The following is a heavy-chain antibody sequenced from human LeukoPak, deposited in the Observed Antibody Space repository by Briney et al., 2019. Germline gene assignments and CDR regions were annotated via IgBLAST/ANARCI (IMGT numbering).Heavy chain of an antibody. V-gene: IGHV3-13*01. CDR3: ARGPIVGITETKGYFDY. CDR2: VGTAADT. CDR1: GFTFSSYD. Sequence: GGSLRLSCAASGFTFSSYDTHWVRHATGRGLEWVSSVGTAADTYYPGSVKGRFTISRENTKNSLYLQMNSLRAGDTAVYYCARGPIVGITETKGYFDYWGQGILVTVSS. J-gene: IGHJ4*02. D-gene: IGHD1-7*01.